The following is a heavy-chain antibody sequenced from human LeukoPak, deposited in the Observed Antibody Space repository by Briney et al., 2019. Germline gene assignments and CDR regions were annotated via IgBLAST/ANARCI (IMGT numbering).Heavy chain of an antibody. CDR2: MKQDGSEK. Sequence: PGGPLRLSCADSGFTFSSYWMSWVRQAPGKGLEWVATMKQDGSEKYYLDSVKGRFTVSRDSAKKSFYLQMNSLRGEDTAVYYCAGDSWYLWGQGTLVTVSS. J-gene: IGHJ4*02. CDR1: GFTFSSYW. V-gene: IGHV3-7*01. CDR3: AGDSWYL. D-gene: IGHD6-13*01.